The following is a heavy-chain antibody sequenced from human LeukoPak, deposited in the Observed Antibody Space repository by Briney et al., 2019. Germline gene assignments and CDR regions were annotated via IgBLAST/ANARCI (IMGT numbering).Heavy chain of an antibody. V-gene: IGHV3-7*01. D-gene: IGHD2-21*02. CDR2: IKEDGSEK. CDR3: ARDLQCGGDCHYDALDI. J-gene: IGHJ3*02. Sequence: WGSLRLSCGASGFTFSNYWINWVRQAPEKGLEWVANIKEDGSEKYYVDSVRGRFTISRDNAKNSLFLQMNSLRAEDTAVYYCARDLQCGGDCHYDALDIWGQGTLVTVSS. CDR1: GFTFSNYW.